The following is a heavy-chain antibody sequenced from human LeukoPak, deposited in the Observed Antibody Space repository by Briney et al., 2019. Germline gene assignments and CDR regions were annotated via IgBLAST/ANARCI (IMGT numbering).Heavy chain of an antibody. V-gene: IGHV3-15*01. Sequence: PGGYLRLSCVAYGFTFSDARMSWVRQAPGKGLEWVGRIKSKIDGGTIDYGAPVKGRFTISRDDSRKTLYLQMNSLKTEDTAVYYCTTRRQDGCWGQGTLVTVS. CDR1: GFTFSDAR. CDR3: TTRRQDGC. J-gene: IGHJ4*02. CDR2: IKSKIDGGTI. D-gene: IGHD6-25*01.